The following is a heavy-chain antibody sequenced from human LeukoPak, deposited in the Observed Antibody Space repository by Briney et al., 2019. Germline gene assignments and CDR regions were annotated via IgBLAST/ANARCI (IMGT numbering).Heavy chain of an antibody. CDR2: IRYDGSNK. CDR3: ARVESGEAFN. J-gene: IGHJ4*02. CDR1: RFTFSSYG. D-gene: IGHD3-3*01. Sequence: PGGSLRLSCAASRFTFSSYGMHWVRQAPGKGLEWVAFIRYDGSNKYYADSVKGRFTISRDNSKNTLYLQMNSLRAEDTAVYYCARVESGEAFNWGQGTLVTVSS. V-gene: IGHV3-30*02.